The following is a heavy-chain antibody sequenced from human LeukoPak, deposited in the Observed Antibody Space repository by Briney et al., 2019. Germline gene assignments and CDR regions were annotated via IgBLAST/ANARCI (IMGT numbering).Heavy chain of an antibody. J-gene: IGHJ4*02. V-gene: IGHV4-39*07. CDR1: GGSISSSSYY. CDR3: ARAQLRYYFDY. Sequence: SETLSLTCTVSGGSISSSSYYWGWIRRPPGKGLEWIGSIYYSGSTYYNPSLKSRVTISVDTSKNQFSLKLSSVTAADTAVYYCARAQLRYYFDYWGQGTLVTVSS. D-gene: IGHD1-1*01. CDR2: IYYSGST.